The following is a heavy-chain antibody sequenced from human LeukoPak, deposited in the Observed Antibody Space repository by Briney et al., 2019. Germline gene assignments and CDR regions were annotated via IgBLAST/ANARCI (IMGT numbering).Heavy chain of an antibody. CDR1: GYTFTSYD. D-gene: IGHD6-19*01. CDR2: MNPNSGNT. Sequence: ASVKVSCKASGYTFTSYDINWVRQATGQGLEWMGWMNPNSGNTGYAQKFQGRVTMTRNTSISTAYMELRSLRSDDTAVYYCARDSRQWLVLSRGDYFDYWGQGTLVTVSS. J-gene: IGHJ4*02. V-gene: IGHV1-8*01. CDR3: ARDSRQWLVLSRGDYFDY.